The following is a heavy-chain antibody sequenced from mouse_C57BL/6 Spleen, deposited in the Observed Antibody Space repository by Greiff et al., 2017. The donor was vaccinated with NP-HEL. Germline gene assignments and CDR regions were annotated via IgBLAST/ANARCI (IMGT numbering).Heavy chain of an antibody. Sequence: VKLQESGAELVKPGASVKISCKASGYAFSSYWMNWVKQRPGKGLEWIGQIYPGDGDTNYNGKFKGKATLTADKSSSTAYMQLSSLTSEDSAVYFCARRTTVVAPYYAMDYWGQGTSVTVSS. D-gene: IGHD1-1*01. CDR3: ARRTTVVAPYYAMDY. CDR1: GYAFSSYW. V-gene: IGHV1-80*01. CDR2: IYPGDGDT. J-gene: IGHJ4*01.